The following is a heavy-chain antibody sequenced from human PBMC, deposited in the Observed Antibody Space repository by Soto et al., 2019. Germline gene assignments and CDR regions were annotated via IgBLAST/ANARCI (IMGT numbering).Heavy chain of an antibody. CDR3: ARGTSSSWTWNWFDP. CDR2: MNPNSGNT. D-gene: IGHD6-13*01. Sequence: ASVKVSCKASGYTFTSYDINWVRQATGQGLEWMGWMNPNSGNTGYAQKFQGRVTMTRNTSISTAYMELSSLRSEDTAVYYCARGTSSSWTWNWFDPWGQRTLVTVSS. V-gene: IGHV1-8*01. CDR1: GYTFTSYD. J-gene: IGHJ5*02.